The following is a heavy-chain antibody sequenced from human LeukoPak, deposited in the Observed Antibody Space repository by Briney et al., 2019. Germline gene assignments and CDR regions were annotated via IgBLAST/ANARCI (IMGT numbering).Heavy chain of an antibody. D-gene: IGHD3-10*01. Sequence: GESLKISCKGSGYSFTSYGIGWVRQMPGKGLEWMGIIYPGDSDTRYSPSFQGQVTISADKSISTAYLQWSSLKASDTAMYYCARLAGYYGSGRYYKSGMDVWGQGTTVTVSS. V-gene: IGHV5-51*01. CDR3: ARLAGYYGSGRYYKSGMDV. CDR2: IYPGDSDT. CDR1: GYSFTSYG. J-gene: IGHJ6*02.